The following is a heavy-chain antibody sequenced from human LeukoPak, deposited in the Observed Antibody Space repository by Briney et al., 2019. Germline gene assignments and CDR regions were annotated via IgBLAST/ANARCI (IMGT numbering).Heavy chain of an antibody. CDR1: GFTFDDYG. V-gene: IGHV3-20*04. Sequence: GGSLRLSCAASGFTFDDYGMSWVRQAPGKGLEWVSGINWNGGSTGYADSVEGRFTNYRDNAKNSLYLQMNRLRAEDTALDYCARERGGAFDIWGQGTMVTVSS. J-gene: IGHJ3*02. CDR3: ARERGGAFDI. CDR2: INWNGGST.